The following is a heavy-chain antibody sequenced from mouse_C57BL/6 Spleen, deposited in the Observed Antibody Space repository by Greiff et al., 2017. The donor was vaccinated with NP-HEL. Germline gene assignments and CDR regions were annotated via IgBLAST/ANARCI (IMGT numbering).Heavy chain of an antibody. CDR1: GYSITSGYY. Sequence: VQLQQSGPGLVKPSQSLSLTCSVTGYSITSGYYWNWIRQFPGNKLEWMGYISYDGSNNYNPSLKNRISITRDTSKNQFFLKLNSVTTEDTATYYCARDHYYGSTGDWYFDVWGTGTTVTVSS. CDR3: ARDHYYGSTGDWYFDV. V-gene: IGHV3-6*01. J-gene: IGHJ1*03. D-gene: IGHD1-1*01. CDR2: ISYDGSN.